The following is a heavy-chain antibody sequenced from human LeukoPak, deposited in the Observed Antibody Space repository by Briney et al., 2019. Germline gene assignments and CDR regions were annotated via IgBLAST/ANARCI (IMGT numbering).Heavy chain of an antibody. J-gene: IGHJ4*02. CDR2: IYYSGST. CDR3: ARGGVHDYGVDY. Sequence: SETLSLTCTVSGGSISSYYWSWIRQPPGKGLEWIGYIYYSGSTNYNPSLKSRVTISVDTSKNQFSLKLSSVTAADTAVYYCARGGVHDYGVDYWGQGTLVTVSS. CDR1: GGSISSYY. V-gene: IGHV4-59*12. D-gene: IGHD4-17*01.